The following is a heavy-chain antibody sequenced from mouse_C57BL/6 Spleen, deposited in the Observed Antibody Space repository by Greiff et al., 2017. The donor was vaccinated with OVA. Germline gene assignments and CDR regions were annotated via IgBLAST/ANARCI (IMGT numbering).Heavy chain of an antibody. J-gene: IGHJ3*01. CDR2: IDPETGGT. CDR3: TSGGAD. Sequence: VQLQQSGAELVRPGASVTLSCKASGYTFTDYEMHLVKPTPVHGLEWIGAIDPETGGTAYNQKFKGKAILTAGKSSSTAYMEICSLTAEDSGVYYCTSGGADWGQGTLVTVSA. V-gene: IGHV1-15*01. CDR1: GYTFTDYE.